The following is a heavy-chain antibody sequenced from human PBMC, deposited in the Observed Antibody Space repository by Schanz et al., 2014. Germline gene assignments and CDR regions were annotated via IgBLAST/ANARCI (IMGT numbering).Heavy chain of an antibody. CDR2: TYDRGST. J-gene: IGHJ4*02. V-gene: IGHV4-39*07. Sequence: QLQLQESGPGLAKPSETLSLTCTVSGDSVRSSGSSWGWIRQAPGKGLEWIATTYDRGSTSYNPPLKSRVTMSVDTSKNQFSLKLSSGTAADTAVYYCARDLEGFDYWGQGTLVTVSS. CDR1: GDSVRSSGSS. D-gene: IGHD1-1*01. CDR3: ARDLEGFDY.